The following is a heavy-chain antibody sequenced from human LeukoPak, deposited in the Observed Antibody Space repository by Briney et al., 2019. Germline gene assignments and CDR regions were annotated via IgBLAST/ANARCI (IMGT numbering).Heavy chain of an antibody. D-gene: IGHD3-3*01. CDR3: ARDHYYAFDY. J-gene: IGHJ4*02. Sequence: GGSLRLSCAASGFTFSAYSMNWVRQAPGKGLEWISYININSGVTWYADSVKGRFTVSRDTAKSSQYLQMNSLRDEDTAVYYCARDHYYAFDYWGRGTLVTVSS. CDR2: ININSGVT. CDR1: GFTFSAYS. V-gene: IGHV3-48*02.